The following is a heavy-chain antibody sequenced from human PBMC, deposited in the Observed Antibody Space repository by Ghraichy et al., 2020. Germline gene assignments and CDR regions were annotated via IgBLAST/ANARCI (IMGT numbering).Heavy chain of an antibody. CDR2: ISSSSSYI. CDR1: GFTFSSYS. CDR3: ARTWVAARPGAVGWFDP. D-gene: IGHD6-6*01. V-gene: IGHV3-21*01. J-gene: IGHJ5*02. Sequence: GGSLRLSCAASGFTFSSYSMNWVRQAPGKGLEWVSSISSSSSYIYYADSVKGRFTISRDNAKNSLYLQMNSLRAEDTAVYYCARTWVAARPGAVGWFDPWGQGTLVTVSS.